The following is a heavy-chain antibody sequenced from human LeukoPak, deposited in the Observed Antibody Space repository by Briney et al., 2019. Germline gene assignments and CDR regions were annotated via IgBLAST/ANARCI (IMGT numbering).Heavy chain of an antibody. Sequence: GGSLRLSCAASRFTFSNYWMHWVRQVPRKGLVCVSRINIDGTSTSHADSVKGRFTISRDNAKNALYPQMNSLRAEDTALYYCARGSSDWYGIDYWGQGALVNVSS. CDR2: INIDGTST. CDR1: RFTFSNYW. CDR3: ARGSSDWYGIDY. J-gene: IGHJ4*02. V-gene: IGHV3-74*01. D-gene: IGHD6-19*01.